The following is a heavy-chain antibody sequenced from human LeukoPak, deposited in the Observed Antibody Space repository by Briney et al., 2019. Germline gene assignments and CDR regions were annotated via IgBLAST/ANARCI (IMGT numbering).Heavy chain of an antibody. J-gene: IGHJ4*02. CDR3: ARDLRGIAAAGIFDY. V-gene: IGHV3-7*01. Sequence: GGSLRLSCAASGFTLSNHWMIWVRQAPGKGLECVANIKQDGTEKYYLDSVKGRFTISRDNAKNSLYLQMNSLRVEDTAVYYCARDLRGIAAAGIFDYWGQGTLVTVSS. CDR2: IKQDGTEK. CDR1: GFTLSNHW. D-gene: IGHD6-13*01.